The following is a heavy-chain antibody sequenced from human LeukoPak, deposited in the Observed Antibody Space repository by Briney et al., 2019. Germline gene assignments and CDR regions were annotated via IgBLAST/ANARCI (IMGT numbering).Heavy chain of an antibody. D-gene: IGHD3-10*01. CDR2: IYDRGPA. J-gene: IGHJ5*02. Sequence: SETLSLTCTVSGYAIISGGFSWNWIRQPPGKGLEWIGCIYDRGPAHYNPALKSRFTISVDRPKNQFFLNVTSLTAADTAVYYCARSRQASGLFSSWGQGTLVVVSS. V-gene: IGHV4-30-2*01. CDR3: ARSRQASGLFSS. CDR1: GYAIISGGFS.